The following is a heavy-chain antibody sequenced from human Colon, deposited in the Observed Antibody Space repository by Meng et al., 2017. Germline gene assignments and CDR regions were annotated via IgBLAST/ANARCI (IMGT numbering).Heavy chain of an antibody. CDR1: GFTLTGYS. CDR2: ISSTTRYI. D-gene: IGHD2-21*02. J-gene: IGHJ4*02. V-gene: IGHV3-21*01. Sequence: EVQLVESGGGLVKPWGSLRLSCAGSGFTLTGYSMNWVRQAPGKGLEWVSSISSTTRYIYYADSLKGRFTISRDNAKNSLYLQMNSLRAEDTAVYYCAREGAVVTTIGGGYFDYWGQGILVTVSS. CDR3: AREGAVVTTIGGGYFDY.